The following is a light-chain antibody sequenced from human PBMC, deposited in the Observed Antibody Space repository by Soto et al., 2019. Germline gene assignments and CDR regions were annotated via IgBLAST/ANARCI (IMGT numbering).Light chain of an antibody. Sequence: EIVLKKSPGTLSVSQGERATLSCRASQSVSSSYLAWYQQKPGQAPRLLIYGASSRATGIPDRFSGSGSGTDFTLTISRLEPEDFAVYYCQQYGSSLTWTFGQGTKVDI. CDR3: QQYGSSLTWT. CDR1: QSVSSSY. V-gene: IGKV3-20*01. J-gene: IGKJ1*01. CDR2: GAS.